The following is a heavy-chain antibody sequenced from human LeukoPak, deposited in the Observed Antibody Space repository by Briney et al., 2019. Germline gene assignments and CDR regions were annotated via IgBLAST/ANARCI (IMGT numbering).Heavy chain of an antibody. Sequence: PGGSLRLSCAASGFTFSSYNMNWVRQAPGKGPEWVSYISSSSNTIYYADSVKGRFTISRDNAKNSLYLQMNSLRAEDTAVYYCARASFGIAAAGPDYWGQGTLVTVSS. CDR2: ISSSSNTI. J-gene: IGHJ4*02. CDR1: GFTFSSYN. V-gene: IGHV3-48*04. D-gene: IGHD6-13*01. CDR3: ARASFGIAAAGPDY.